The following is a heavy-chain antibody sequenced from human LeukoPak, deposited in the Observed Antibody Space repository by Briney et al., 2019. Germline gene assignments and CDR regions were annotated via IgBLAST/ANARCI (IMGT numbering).Heavy chain of an antibody. CDR1: GGSIRSYY. CDR2: INYSGST. V-gene: IGHV4-59*01. D-gene: IGHD3-10*01. J-gene: IGHJ6*03. Sequence: SETLSLTCSVSGGSIRSYYWSWIRQPPGKGLERIGYINYSGSTNYKPSLKSRVTISVDRSKKQFSLKLSSVTAADTAVYYCARTYYGSGSLYYYYYYMDVWGKGTTVTVSS. CDR3: ARTYYGSGSLYYYYYYMDV.